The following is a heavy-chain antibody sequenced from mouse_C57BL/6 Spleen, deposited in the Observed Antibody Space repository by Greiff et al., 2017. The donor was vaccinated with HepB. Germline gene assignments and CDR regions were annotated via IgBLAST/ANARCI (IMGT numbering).Heavy chain of an antibody. V-gene: IGHV1-4*01. CDR1: GYTFTSYT. CDR2: INPSSGYT. Sequence: SGAELARPGASVKMSCKASGYTFTSYTMHWVKQRPGQGLEWIGYINPSSGYTKYNQKFKDKATLTADKSSSTAYMQLSSLTSEDSAVYYCARSESYYAMDYWGQGTSVTVSS. CDR3: ARSESYYAMDY. J-gene: IGHJ4*01.